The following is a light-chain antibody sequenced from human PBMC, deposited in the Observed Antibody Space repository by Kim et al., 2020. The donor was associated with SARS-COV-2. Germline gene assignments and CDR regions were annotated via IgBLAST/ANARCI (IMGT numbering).Light chain of an antibody. J-gene: IGLJ3*02. Sequence: GQKVTISCSGSSSNIGHNSVSWYQHLPGTAPKLLIYDNDERPSGTPDRFSGSKSGTSATLTITGLQTGDEADYYCATWDNRLDVGVFGGGTQLTVL. CDR1: SSNIGHNS. V-gene: IGLV1-51*01. CDR3: ATWDNRLDVGV. CDR2: DND.